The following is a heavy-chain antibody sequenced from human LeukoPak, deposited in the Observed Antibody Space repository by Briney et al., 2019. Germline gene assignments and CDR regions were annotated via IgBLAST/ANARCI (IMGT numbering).Heavy chain of an antibody. CDR3: AKLNVYGGNSPVDY. CDR1: GFTFSSYA. D-gene: IGHD4-23*01. CDR2: ITGSGGTT. J-gene: IGHJ4*02. Sequence: GGSLRLSCAASGFTFSSYAMSWVRQAPGKGLEWVSAITGSGGTTYYADSVKGRFTISRDNSNSTLYLQMNSLRAEDTAIYYCAKLNVYGGNSPVDYRGQGTLVTVSS. V-gene: IGHV3-23*01.